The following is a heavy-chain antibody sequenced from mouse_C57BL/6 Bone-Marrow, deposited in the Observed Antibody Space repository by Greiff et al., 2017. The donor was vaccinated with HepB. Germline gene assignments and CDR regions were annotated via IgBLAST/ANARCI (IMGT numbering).Heavy chain of an antibody. D-gene: IGHD2-2*01. V-gene: IGHV14-1*01. CDR1: GFNIKDYY. J-gene: IGHJ4*01. CDR2: IDPEDGDT. CDR3: TTYYGYDVGYYYAMDY. Sequence: DVKLQESGAELVRPGASVKLSCTASGFNIKDYYMHWVKQRPEQGLEWIGRIDPEDGDTEYAPKFQGKATMTADTSSNTAYLQLSSLTSEDTAVYYCTTYYGYDVGYYYAMDYWGQGTSVTVSS.